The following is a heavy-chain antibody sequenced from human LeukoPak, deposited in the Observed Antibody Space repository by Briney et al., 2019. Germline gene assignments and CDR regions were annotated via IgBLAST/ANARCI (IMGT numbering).Heavy chain of an antibody. Sequence: GGSLRLSCTTSGFNFRAYWMGWVRQAPGKGLEWVSSISSSSSYIYYADSVKGRLTISRDNAKNSLYLQMNSLRAEDTAVYYCARKPGDSSGYYHYYYYYGMDVWGQGTTVTVSS. D-gene: IGHD3-22*01. J-gene: IGHJ6*02. V-gene: IGHV3-21*01. CDR3: ARKPGDSSGYYHYYYYYGMDV. CDR2: ISSSSSYI. CDR1: GFNFRAYW.